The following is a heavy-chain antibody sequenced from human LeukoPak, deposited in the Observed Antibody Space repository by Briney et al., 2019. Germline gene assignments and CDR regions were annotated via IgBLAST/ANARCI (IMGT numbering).Heavy chain of an antibody. Sequence: SETLALTCTVSGGSISSGDYYWSWIRQPPGKGLEWIGYIYYSGSTNYNPSLKSRVSISVDTSKNQFSLKLSSVTAADTAVYYCARFLAYCGGDCSNWYFDLWGRGTLVTVSS. CDR2: IYYSGST. V-gene: IGHV4-30-4*01. J-gene: IGHJ2*01. D-gene: IGHD2-21*02. CDR1: GGSISSGDYY. CDR3: ARFLAYCGGDCSNWYFDL.